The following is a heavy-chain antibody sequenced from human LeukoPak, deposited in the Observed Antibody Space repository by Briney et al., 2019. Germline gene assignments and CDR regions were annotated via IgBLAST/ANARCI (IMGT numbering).Heavy chain of an antibody. Sequence: GASVKVSCKASGYTFTSYGISWVRQAPGQGLEWMGWISAYNGNTNYAQKLQGRVTMTTDTSTSTAYMELRSLRSDDTAVYYCAMGKGSYYITSYYYGMDVWGQGTTVTVSS. D-gene: IGHD3-10*01. J-gene: IGHJ6*02. CDR2: ISAYNGNT. CDR3: AMGKGSYYITSYYYGMDV. V-gene: IGHV1-18*01. CDR1: GYTFTSYG.